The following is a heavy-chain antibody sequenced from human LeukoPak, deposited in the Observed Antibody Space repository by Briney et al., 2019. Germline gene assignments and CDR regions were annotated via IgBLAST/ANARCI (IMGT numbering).Heavy chain of an antibody. CDR3: AKGTLPDY. J-gene: IGHJ4*02. CDR2: ISWNSGSI. Sequence: GRSLRLSCAASGFTFDDYAMHWVRQAPGTGLEWVSGISWNSGSIGYADSVKGRFTISRDNAKNSLYLQMNSLRAEDTALYYCAKGTLPDYWGQGTLVTVSS. CDR1: GFTFDDYA. V-gene: IGHV3-9*01.